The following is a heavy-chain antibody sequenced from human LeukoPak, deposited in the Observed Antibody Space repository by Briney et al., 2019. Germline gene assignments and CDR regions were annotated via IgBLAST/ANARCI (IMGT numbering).Heavy chain of an antibody. Sequence: SETLSLTCTVSGGSIISYYWSWIRQPPGKGLEWIGYIYYNGSTNYNPSLKSRVTISVDTSKNQFSLKLNSVTAADTAVYYCARRGGFYCRGATCYRYYFDYWGQGALVTVSS. J-gene: IGHJ4*02. CDR2: IYYNGST. D-gene: IGHD2-15*01. V-gene: IGHV4-59*08. CDR1: GGSIISYY. CDR3: ARRGGFYCRGATCYRYYFDY.